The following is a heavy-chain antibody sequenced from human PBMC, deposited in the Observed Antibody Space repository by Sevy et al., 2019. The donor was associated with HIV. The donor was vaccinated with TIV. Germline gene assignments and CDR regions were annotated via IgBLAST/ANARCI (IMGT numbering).Heavy chain of an antibody. V-gene: IGHV3-30*01. CDR1: GFIFSLHA. Sequence: YLRLSCAASGFIFSLHAMHWVRQAPGKGLEWVAVISYDGSTIFYADSVKGRFTISRDNSNNALYLQMNSLRAEDTAVYYCAREYSNSRHFDYWGQGALVTVSS. J-gene: IGHJ4*02. D-gene: IGHD6-6*01. CDR2: ISYDGSTI. CDR3: AREYSNSRHFDY.